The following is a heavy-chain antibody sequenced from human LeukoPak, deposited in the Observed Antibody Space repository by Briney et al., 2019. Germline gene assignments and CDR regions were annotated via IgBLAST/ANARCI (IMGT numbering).Heavy chain of an antibody. V-gene: IGHV1-2*02. D-gene: IGHD2-15*01. CDR1: GYTFTSYA. CDR3: ARDIRLLSSGGDYYYMDV. CDR2: INPNSGGT. J-gene: IGHJ6*03. Sequence: ASVKVSCKASGYTFTSYAMNWVRQAPGQGLEWMGWINPNSGGTNYAQKFQGRVTMTRDTSISTAYMELSRLRSDDTAVYYCARDIRLLSSGGDYYYMDVWGKGTTVTVSS.